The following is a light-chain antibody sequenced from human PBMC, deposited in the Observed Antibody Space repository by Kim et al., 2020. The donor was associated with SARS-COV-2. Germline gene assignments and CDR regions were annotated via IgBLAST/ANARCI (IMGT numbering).Light chain of an antibody. CDR3: YSFTSGTTWV. CDR2: EVS. Sequence: QSALTQPPSVSGSPGQSVTISCTGTSSDVGSYNRVSWYQQPPGTAPKLMIYEVSNRPSGVPDRFSGSKSGNTASLTISGLQAEDEADYYCYSFTSGTTWVFGGGTQLTVL. V-gene: IGLV2-18*02. J-gene: IGLJ3*02. CDR1: SSDVGSYNR.